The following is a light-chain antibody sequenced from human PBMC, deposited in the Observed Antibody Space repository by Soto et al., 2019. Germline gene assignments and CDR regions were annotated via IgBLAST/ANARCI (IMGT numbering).Light chain of an antibody. CDR3: QKYDSAPFT. CDR2: GAS. CDR1: QGISNY. V-gene: IGKV1-27*01. Sequence: DIQMTQSPSSLSASVGDRVTITCRASQGISNYLAWYQQKPGKVPELLIYGASTLQSGVPSRFSGSGSGTDFTLAISSLRPEDVATYYCQKYDSAPFTCGPGTKVDIK. J-gene: IGKJ3*01.